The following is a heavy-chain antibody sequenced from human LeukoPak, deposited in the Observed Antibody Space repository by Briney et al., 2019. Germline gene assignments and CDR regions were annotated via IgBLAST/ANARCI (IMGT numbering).Heavy chain of an antibody. CDR3: ARVSGIVGATDGDLDY. D-gene: IGHD1-26*01. Sequence: GGSLRLSCAASGFTFSSYSMTWVRQAPGKGLEWVSSISSSSSYIYYADSVKGRFTISRDNAKNSLYLQMNSLRAEDTAVYYCARVSGIVGATDGDLDYWGQGTLVTVSS. CDR1: GFTFSSYS. V-gene: IGHV3-21*01. J-gene: IGHJ4*02. CDR2: ISSSSSYI.